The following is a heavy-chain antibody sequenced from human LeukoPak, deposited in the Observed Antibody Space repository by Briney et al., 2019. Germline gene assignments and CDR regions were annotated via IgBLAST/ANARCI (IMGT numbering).Heavy chain of an antibody. Sequence: GGSLSLSCVASGFTFSRLWMSWVRKAPGKGLEWVANINQDGSEKYYVDSVKGRFTISRDNAKKSLYLQMNSLRADDTAVYYCARGRLQVDYWGQGTLVTVSS. V-gene: IGHV3-7*01. D-gene: IGHD2-21*02. CDR3: ARGRLQVDY. J-gene: IGHJ4*02. CDR2: INQDGSEK. CDR1: GFTFSRLW.